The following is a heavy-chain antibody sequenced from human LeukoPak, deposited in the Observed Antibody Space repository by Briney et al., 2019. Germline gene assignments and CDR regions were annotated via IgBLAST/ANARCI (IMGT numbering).Heavy chain of an antibody. CDR1: GFTFSSYW. J-gene: IGHJ4*02. CDR3: ARGKLYYFDY. Sequence: GGSLRLSCAASGFTFSSYWMSWVRQAPGKGLEWVANIKEEGSDKYYVDSVKGRFTISRDNAKNSLYLQMNSLRAEDTAVYYCARGKLYYFDYWGQGTLVTVSS. CDR2: IKEEGSDK. V-gene: IGHV3-7*05.